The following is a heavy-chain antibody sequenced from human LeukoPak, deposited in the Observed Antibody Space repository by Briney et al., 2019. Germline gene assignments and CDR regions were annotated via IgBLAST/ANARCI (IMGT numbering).Heavy chain of an antibody. CDR2: ISSSTSYI. CDR1: GFTFSSYS. D-gene: IGHD6-19*01. J-gene: IGHJ3*02. CDR3: ARARGYSSGWYPADAFDI. V-gene: IGHV3-21*01. Sequence: GGSLRLSCAASGFTFSSYSMNWVRQAPGKGLEWVSSISSSTSYIYYADSVKGRFTISRDNAQNSLYLQMISLRAEDTAVYYCARARGYSSGWYPADAFDIWGQGTMVTVSS.